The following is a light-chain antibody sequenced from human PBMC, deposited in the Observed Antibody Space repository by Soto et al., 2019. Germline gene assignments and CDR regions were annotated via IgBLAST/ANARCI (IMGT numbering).Light chain of an antibody. V-gene: IGKV1-6*01. CDR2: AAS. Sequence: IQMTQSASSVSLSVGDRVTITCRASQDIRNNLGWYQQKPGKAPKLLVYAASSLQSGVPSRFSDSGSGTDFTLTITSLQPEDFATYYCLQDYNYPWTFGQGTKVDIK. CDR1: QDIRNN. J-gene: IGKJ1*01. CDR3: LQDYNYPWT.